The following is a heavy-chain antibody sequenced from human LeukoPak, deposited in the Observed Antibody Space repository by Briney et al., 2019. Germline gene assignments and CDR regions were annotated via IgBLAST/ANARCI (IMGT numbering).Heavy chain of an antibody. J-gene: IGHJ4*02. CDR3: ARDSDSGFAVAATY. Sequence: PGGSLRLSCAASGFTFSSYAMNWVRQTPGKGLEHVSGISSNGGSTYYADSVKGRFTISRDNSKNTLYLQMNSLRAEDTAVYYCARDSDSGFAVAATYWGQGTLVTVSS. CDR1: GFTFSSYA. D-gene: IGHD2-15*01. CDR2: ISSNGGST. V-gene: IGHV3-64*04.